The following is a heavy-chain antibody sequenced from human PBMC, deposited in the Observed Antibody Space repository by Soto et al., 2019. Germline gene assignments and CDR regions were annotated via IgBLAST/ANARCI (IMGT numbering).Heavy chain of an antibody. CDR2: TYYRTRWYY. V-gene: IGHV6-1*01. D-gene: IGHD1-7*01. CDR3: AGTTSHYWYYMDV. CDR1: GDSVSSNSAA. J-gene: IGHJ6*03. Sequence: QVQLQESGPGLVKPSQTLSLTCVISGDSVSSNSAAWNWIRQSPSRGLEWLGRTYYRTRWYYDYAASERSRITVNPDTSKNQFSLQLTSVTPEDTAVYYCAGTTSHYWYYMDVWGKGTTVTVSS.